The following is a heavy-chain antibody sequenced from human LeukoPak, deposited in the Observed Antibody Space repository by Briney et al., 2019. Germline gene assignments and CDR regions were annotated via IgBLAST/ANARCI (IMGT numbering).Heavy chain of an antibody. CDR3: SWSLNY. CDR1: DFSFSDSW. CDR2: IKPDGSDK. J-gene: IGHJ4*02. D-gene: IGHD1-26*01. V-gene: IGHV3-7*01. Sequence: GGSLRLSCAASDFSFSDSWMDWVRQAPGKGLEWVANIKPDGSDKNYVDSVKGRFTISRDNAKNSLYLQMNSLRAEDTAVYYCSWSLNYWGQGTLVTVS.